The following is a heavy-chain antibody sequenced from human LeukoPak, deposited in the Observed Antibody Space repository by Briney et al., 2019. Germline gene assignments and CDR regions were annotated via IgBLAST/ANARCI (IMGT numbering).Heavy chain of an antibody. CDR2: IGTAGDT. J-gene: IGHJ4*02. D-gene: IGHD1-26*01. CDR3: VRQQTPHGNFDY. Sequence: GGSLRLSCAASGFSFSTYAMSWVRQATGKGLEWVSAIGTAGDTFYPGSVKGRFTISRENAKNSLSLQMNSLRAEDTAVYYCVRQQTPHGNFDYWGQGTLVTVSS. CDR1: GFSFSTYA. V-gene: IGHV3-13*01.